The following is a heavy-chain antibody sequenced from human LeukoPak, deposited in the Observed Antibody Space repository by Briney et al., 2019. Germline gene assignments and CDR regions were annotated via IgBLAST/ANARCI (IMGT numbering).Heavy chain of an antibody. D-gene: IGHD5-18*01. CDR3: ARGSTAVFDY. CDR1: GGSISSGGYY. J-gene: IGHJ4*02. V-gene: IGHV4-34*01. CDR2: INHSGST. Sequence: SETLSLTCAVSGGSISSGGYYWSWIRQPPGKGLEWIGEINHSGSTNYNPSLKSRVTISVDTSKNQLSLKLSSVTAADTAVYYCARGSTAVFDYWGQGTLVTVSS.